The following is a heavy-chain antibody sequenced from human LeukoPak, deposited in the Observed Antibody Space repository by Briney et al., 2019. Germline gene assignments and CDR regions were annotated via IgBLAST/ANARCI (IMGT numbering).Heavy chain of an antibody. J-gene: IGHJ6*03. V-gene: IGHV1-2*02. CDR3: AREELAYGSGSYGNYYYYYYMDV. CDR1: GYTFTGYY. Sequence: ASVKVSFKASGYTFTGYYMHWVRQAPGQGLEWMGWIKPKSGGTNYAQKFQGRVTMTRDTSISTAYMELSRLRSDDTAVYYCAREELAYGSGSYGNYYYYYYMDVWGKGTTVTVSS. D-gene: IGHD3-10*01. CDR2: IKPKSGGT.